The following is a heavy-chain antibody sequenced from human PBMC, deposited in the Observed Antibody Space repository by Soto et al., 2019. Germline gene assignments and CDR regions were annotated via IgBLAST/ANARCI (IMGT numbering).Heavy chain of an antibody. J-gene: IGHJ4*02. V-gene: IGHV1-2*02. CDR2: INPNSGGT. CDR3: ATLGGCSGGSCYVFDY. Sequence: QVQLVQSGAEVKKPGASVKVSCKASGYTFTGYYMHWVRQAPGQGLEWMGWINPNSGGTNYAQKVQGRVTMTRDMSISTAYMELSRLRSDDTAVDYCATLGGCSGGSCYVFDYWGQGTLVTVSS. D-gene: IGHD2-15*01. CDR1: GYTFTGYY.